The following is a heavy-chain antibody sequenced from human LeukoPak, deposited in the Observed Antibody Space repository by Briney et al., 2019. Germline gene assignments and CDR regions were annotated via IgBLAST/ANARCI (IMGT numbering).Heavy chain of an antibody. CDR3: AKDSKPSGTAMARIDY. V-gene: IGHV3-23*01. CDR2: ISGSGGST. Sequence: QSGGSLRLSCAASGFTFSSYAMSWVRQAPGKGLEWVSAISGSGGSTYYADSVKGRFTISRDNPKNTLYLQMNSLRAEDTAVYYCAKDSKPSGTAMARIDYWGQGTLVTVSS. D-gene: IGHD5-18*01. J-gene: IGHJ4*02. CDR1: GFTFSSYA.